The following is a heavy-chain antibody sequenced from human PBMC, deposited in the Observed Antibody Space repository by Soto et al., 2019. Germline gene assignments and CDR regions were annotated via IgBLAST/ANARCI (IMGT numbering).Heavy chain of an antibody. Sequence: SETLSLTCTVSGGSISSGGYYWSWIRQHPGKGLEWIGYIYYSGSTNYNPSLKSRVTISVDTSKNQFSLKLSSVTAADTAVYYCARGGSGYDFGYWGQGTLVTVSS. CDR1: GGSISSGGYY. CDR3: ARGGSGYDFGY. D-gene: IGHD5-12*01. J-gene: IGHJ4*02. V-gene: IGHV4-31*03. CDR2: IYYSGST.